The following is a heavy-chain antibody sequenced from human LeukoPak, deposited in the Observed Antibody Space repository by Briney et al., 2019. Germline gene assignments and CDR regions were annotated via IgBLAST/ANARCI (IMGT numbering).Heavy chain of an antibody. CDR3: ASLVGNYYDSSGYPGS. J-gene: IGHJ5*02. V-gene: IGHV3-23*01. CDR1: GFTFSSYA. CDR2: ISGSGGST. Sequence: EGSLRLSCAASGFTFSSYAMSWVRQAPGKGLEWVSAISGSGGSTYYADSVKGRFTISRDNSKNTLYLQMNSLRAEDTAVYYCASLVGNYYDSSGYPGSWGQGTLVTVSS. D-gene: IGHD3-22*01.